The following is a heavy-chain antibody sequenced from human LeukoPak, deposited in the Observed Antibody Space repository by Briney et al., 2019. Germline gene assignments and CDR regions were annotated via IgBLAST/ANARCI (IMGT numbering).Heavy chain of an antibody. J-gene: IGHJ4*02. CDR1: GYTFTSYY. CDR2: ISPSGGST. Sequence: GASVKVSCKASGYTFTSYYMHWVRQAPGQGLEWMGIISPSGGSTSYAQKFQGRVTMTRDTSTGTVYMELSSLRSEDTAVYYCATEYYGSGSYLSYFDYWGQGTLVTVSS. CDR3: ATEYYGSGSYLSYFDY. D-gene: IGHD3-10*01. V-gene: IGHV1-46*01.